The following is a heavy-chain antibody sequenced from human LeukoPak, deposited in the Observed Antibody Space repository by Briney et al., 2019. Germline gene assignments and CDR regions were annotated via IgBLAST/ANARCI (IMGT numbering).Heavy chain of an antibody. J-gene: IGHJ4*02. V-gene: IGHV4-34*01. Sequence: PSETLSLTCAVYGGSFSGCYWSWIRQPPGKGLEWIGEINHSGSTNYNPSLKSRVTISVDTSKNQFSLKLSSVTAADTAVYYCARGAPYYDSSGYTWAYWGQGTLVTASS. CDR1: GGSFSGCY. CDR3: ARGAPYYDSSGYTWAY. CDR2: INHSGST. D-gene: IGHD3-22*01.